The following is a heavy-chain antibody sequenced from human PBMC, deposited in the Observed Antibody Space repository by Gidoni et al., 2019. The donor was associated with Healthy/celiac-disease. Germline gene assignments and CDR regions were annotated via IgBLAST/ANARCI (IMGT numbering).Heavy chain of an antibody. CDR1: GYTFSSYY. CDR3: ARGGRVATIFGYFDY. D-gene: IGHD5-12*01. Sequence: QVQLVQSGAEVKKPGASVTVSCKASGYTFSSYYMPWVRQAPGQGLEWMGIINPSGGSTSYAQKFQGRVTMTRDTSTSTVYMELSSLRSEDTAVYYCARGGRVATIFGYFDYWGQGTLVTVSS. V-gene: IGHV1-46*01. CDR2: INPSGGST. J-gene: IGHJ4*02.